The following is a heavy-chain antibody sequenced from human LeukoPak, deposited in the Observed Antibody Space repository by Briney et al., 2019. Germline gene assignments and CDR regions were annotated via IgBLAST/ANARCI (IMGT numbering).Heavy chain of an antibody. J-gene: IGHJ6*03. D-gene: IGHD2-15*01. CDR1: GGSISSSSYY. CDR3: ASFYCSGGSCYQYFSYYYMDV. Sequence: SETLSLTCTVSGGSISSSSYYWGWIRQPPGKGLEWIGSIYYSGSTYYNPSLQSRVTISVDTSKNQFSLKLNSVTAADTAVYYCASFYCSGGSCYQYFSYYYMDVWGKGTTVAISS. CDR2: IYYSGST. V-gene: IGHV4-39*01.